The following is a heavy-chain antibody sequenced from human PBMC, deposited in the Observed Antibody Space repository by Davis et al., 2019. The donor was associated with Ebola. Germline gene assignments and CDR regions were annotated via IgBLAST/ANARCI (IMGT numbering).Heavy chain of an antibody. V-gene: IGHV1-69*06. CDR2: IIPIFGTA. D-gene: IGHD3-10*01. CDR3: SSSGDYGDY. Sequence: SVKVSCKASGDTFSSYAISWVRQAPGQGLEWMGGIIPIFGTANYAQKFQGRVTITADKSTSTAYMELSSLRSEDTAVYYCSSSGDYGDYWGQGTLVTVSS. J-gene: IGHJ4*02. CDR1: GDTFSSYA.